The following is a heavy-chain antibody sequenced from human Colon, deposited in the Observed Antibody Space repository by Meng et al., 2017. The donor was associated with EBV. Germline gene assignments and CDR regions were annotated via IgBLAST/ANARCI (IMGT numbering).Heavy chain of an antibody. Sequence: QGNRQQGGDSSLAPSDTLSRSCAVYGGSFRNYYWTWIRHPPGKGLEWIGEIDHRGNTKYHPSLKSRVTISLDTSKKQFSLKVSSVTAADSAVYYCARRGPSGNFSPWSQGALVTVSS. CDR3: ARRGPSGNFSP. CDR2: IDHRGNT. D-gene: IGHD3-10*01. V-gene: IGHV4-34*02. CDR1: GGSFRNYY. J-gene: IGHJ5*02.